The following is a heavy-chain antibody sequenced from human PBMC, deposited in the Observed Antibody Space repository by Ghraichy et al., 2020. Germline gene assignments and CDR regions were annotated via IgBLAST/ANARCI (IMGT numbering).Heavy chain of an antibody. D-gene: IGHD6-13*01. J-gene: IGHJ2*01. CDR1: GGSFSGYY. V-gene: IGHV4-34*01. Sequence: SQTLSLTCAVYGGSFSGYYWSWIRQPPGKGLEWIGEINHSGSTNYNPSLKSRVTISVDTSKNQFSLKLSSVTAADTAVYYCARRPRWQLVPYFDLWGRGTLVTVSS. CDR2: INHSGST. CDR3: ARRPRWQLVPYFDL.